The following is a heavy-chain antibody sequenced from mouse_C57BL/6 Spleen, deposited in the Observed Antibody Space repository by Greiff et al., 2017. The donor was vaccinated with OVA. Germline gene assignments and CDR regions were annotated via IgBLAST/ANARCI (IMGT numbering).Heavy chain of an antibody. Sequence: VQLQQSGPGLVKPSQSLSLTCSVTGYSITSGYYWNWIRQFPGNKLEWMGYISYDGSNNYNPSLKNRISITRDTSKNQFFLKLNSVTTEDTATYYCARASPYYAMDYWGQGTSVTVSS. CDR3: ARASPYYAMDY. CDR1: GYSITSGYY. CDR2: ISYDGSN. V-gene: IGHV3-6*01. J-gene: IGHJ4*01.